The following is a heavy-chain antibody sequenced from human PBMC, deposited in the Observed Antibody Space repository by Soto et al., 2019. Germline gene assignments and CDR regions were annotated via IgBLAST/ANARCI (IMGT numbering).Heavy chain of an antibody. Sequence: GASVKVSCKASGYTFTSYAIHWGRQAPGQRLEWMGWINGGNGNTKYAQKLQGRVTITRDTSASTAYMELSSLRSDDTAVYYCARGERKYYYGPASYYPGVVVDPWGQRPLVTVSS. CDR2: INGGNGNT. CDR3: ARGERKYYYGPASYYPGVVVDP. CDR1: GYTFTSYA. D-gene: IGHD3-10*01. V-gene: IGHV1-3*01. J-gene: IGHJ5*02.